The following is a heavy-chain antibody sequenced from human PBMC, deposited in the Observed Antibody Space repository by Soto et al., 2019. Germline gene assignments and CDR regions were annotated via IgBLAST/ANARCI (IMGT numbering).Heavy chain of an antibody. J-gene: IGHJ4*02. V-gene: IGHV3-33*01. CDR2: IWYDGSNK. Sequence: QVQLVESGGGVVQPGRSLRLSCAASGFTFSSYGMHWVRQAPGKGLEWVAVIWYDGSNKYYADSVKGRFTLSRDNSKNTLYLQTNSLRAEDTAVYYCARDSAESGTRDWGQGTLVTVSS. CDR1: GFTFSSYG. D-gene: IGHD5-12*01. CDR3: ARDSAESGTRD.